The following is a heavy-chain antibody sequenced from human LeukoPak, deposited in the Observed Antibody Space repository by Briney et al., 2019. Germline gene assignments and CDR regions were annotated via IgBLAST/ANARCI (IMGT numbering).Heavy chain of an antibody. Sequence: SETPSLTCTVSGGSISSYYWSWIRQPPGKGLEWIGYIYYSGSTNYNPSLKSRVTISVDTSNNQFSLKLSSVTAADTAVYYCARVGGTNYYYYGMDVWGQGTTVTVSS. CDR1: GGSISSYY. D-gene: IGHD1-1*01. CDR2: IYYSGST. V-gene: IGHV4-59*01. J-gene: IGHJ6*02. CDR3: ARVGGTNYYYYGMDV.